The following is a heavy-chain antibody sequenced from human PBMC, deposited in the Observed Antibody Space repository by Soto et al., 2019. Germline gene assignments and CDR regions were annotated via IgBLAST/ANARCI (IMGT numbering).Heavy chain of an antibody. CDR1: GFTFSSYA. J-gene: IGHJ2*01. Sequence: GGSLRLSCAASGFTFSSYAMHWVRQAPGKGLEWVAVISYDGSNEYYADSVKGRFTISRDNSKNTLFLQMNSLRAEDTAVYYCARDRYSYDSRAYQGVDWYFDLWGRGTLVTVSS. CDR2: ISYDGSNE. V-gene: IGHV3-30-3*01. CDR3: ARDRYSYDSRAYQGVDWYFDL. D-gene: IGHD3-22*01.